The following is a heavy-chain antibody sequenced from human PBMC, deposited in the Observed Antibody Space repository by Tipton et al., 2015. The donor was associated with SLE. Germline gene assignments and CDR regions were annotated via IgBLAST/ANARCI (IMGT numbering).Heavy chain of an antibody. CDR3: ARKGFPRAFDI. CDR1: GGSISSGGYY. Sequence: TLSLTCTVSGGSISSGGYYWSWIRQHPGKGLEWIGYIYYGGSTYYNPSLKSRVTISVDTSKNQFSLKLSSVTAADTAVYYCARKGFPRAFDIWGQGTMVTVSS. V-gene: IGHV4-31*03. D-gene: IGHD2-15*01. J-gene: IGHJ3*02. CDR2: IYYGGST.